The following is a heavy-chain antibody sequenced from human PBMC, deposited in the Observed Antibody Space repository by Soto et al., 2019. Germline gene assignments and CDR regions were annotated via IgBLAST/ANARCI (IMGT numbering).Heavy chain of an antibody. CDR3: ARGAFPTWGSYPLGY. D-gene: IGHD3-16*02. CDR1: GFTFSTYW. J-gene: IGHJ4*01. CDR2: IKQDGSEN. Sequence: EVQLEESGGGLVQPGGSLRLSCAASGFTFSTYWMTWVRQAPGKGLEWVANIKQDGSENYYVDSVKGRFTISRDNAKNSLYLEMNSLRAEDTAVYYCARGAFPTWGSYPLGYCGHGTLVTVSS. V-gene: IGHV3-7*04.